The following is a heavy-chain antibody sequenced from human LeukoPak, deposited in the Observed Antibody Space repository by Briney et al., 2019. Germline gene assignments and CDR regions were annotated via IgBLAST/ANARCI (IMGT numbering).Heavy chain of an antibody. CDR1: GFTFSNAW. CDR2: IKSKTDGGTT. CDR3: ARLIPIAAAGTGYFDL. Sequence: GGSLRLSCAASGFTFSNAWMSWVRQAPGKGLEWVGRIKSKTDGGTTDYAAPVKGRFTISRDDSENTLYLQMNSLKTDDTAVYYCARLIPIAAAGTGYFDLWGRGTLVTVSS. D-gene: IGHD6-13*01. V-gene: IGHV3-15*05. J-gene: IGHJ2*01.